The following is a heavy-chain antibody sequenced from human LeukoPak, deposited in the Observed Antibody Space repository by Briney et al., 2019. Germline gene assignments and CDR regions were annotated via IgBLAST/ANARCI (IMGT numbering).Heavy chain of an antibody. Sequence: ASVKVSCKASGYTFTGYYMHWVRQAPGQGLEWMGRINPNSGGTNYAQKFQGRVTMTRDTSISTAYMELSRLRSDDTAVYYCASDASMATIYYFDFWGQGTLVTVSS. D-gene: IGHD5-24*01. J-gene: IGHJ4*02. CDR1: GYTFTGYY. CDR2: INPNSGGT. CDR3: ASDASMATIYYFDF. V-gene: IGHV1-2*06.